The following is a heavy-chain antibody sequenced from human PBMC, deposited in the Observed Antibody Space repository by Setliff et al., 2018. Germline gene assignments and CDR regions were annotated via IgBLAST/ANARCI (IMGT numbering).Heavy chain of an antibody. V-gene: IGHV3-53*05. CDR3: AQGVHLGV. CDR1: GFIVSNNE. J-gene: IGHJ4*02. CDR2: TYSDGRT. Sequence: LRLSCAVSGFIVSNNEMSWVRQAPGKGLEWVSVTYSDGRTNYADSVKGRFTVSRDNSKNTLYSQMNSLRAEDTAVYYCAQGVHLGVWGQGTLVTVSS. D-gene: IGHD3-16*01.